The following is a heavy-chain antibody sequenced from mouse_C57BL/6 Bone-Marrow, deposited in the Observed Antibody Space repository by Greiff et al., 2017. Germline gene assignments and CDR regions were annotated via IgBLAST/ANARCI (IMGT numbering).Heavy chain of an antibody. J-gene: IGHJ2*01. CDR1: GYTFTSYG. Sequence: EVQLVESGAELVRPGSSVKMSCKTSGYTFTSYGINWVKQRPGQGLEGIGYIYIGNGYTEYNEKFKGKATLTSDTSSSTAYMQLSSLTSEDSAIYFCARGNYYGSSSDFDYWGQGTTLTVSS. V-gene: IGHV1-58*01. D-gene: IGHD1-1*01. CDR3: ARGNYYGSSSDFDY. CDR2: IYIGNGYT.